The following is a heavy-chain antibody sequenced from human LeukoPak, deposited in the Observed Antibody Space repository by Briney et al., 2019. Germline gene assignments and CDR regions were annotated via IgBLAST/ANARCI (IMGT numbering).Heavy chain of an antibody. D-gene: IGHD1-1*01. V-gene: IGHV3-53*01. J-gene: IGHJ3*02. CDR2: IYRGGST. CDR1: GFTVSRNY. CDR3: ASAGPTGTNDAFDI. Sequence: GGSLRLSCAASGFTVSRNYMTWVRQAPGKGLEWVSVIYRGGSTYYADSVKGRFTISRDNSKNTLYLQMNSLRAEDTAVYYCASAGPTGTNDAFDIWGQGTMVTVSS.